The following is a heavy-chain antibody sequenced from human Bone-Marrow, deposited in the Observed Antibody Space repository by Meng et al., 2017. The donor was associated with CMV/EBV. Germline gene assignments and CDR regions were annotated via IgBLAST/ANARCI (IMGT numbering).Heavy chain of an antibody. V-gene: IGHV3-7*01. CDR3: AREGYCSGNTCYTRGTFEY. J-gene: IGHJ4*02. CDR1: GFTFSSYW. Sequence: GESLKISCADSGFTFSSYWMSWVRQAPGKGLEWVANIKQDGSEKYYVDSVKGRFTISRDNAKNSLYLQMNSLRAEDTAVYYCAREGYCSGNTCYTRGTFEYWGQGTLVTVSS. CDR2: IKQDGSEK. D-gene: IGHD2-2*02.